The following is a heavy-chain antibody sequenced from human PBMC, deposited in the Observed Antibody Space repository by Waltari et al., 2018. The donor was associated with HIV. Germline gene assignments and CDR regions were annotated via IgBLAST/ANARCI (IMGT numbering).Heavy chain of an antibody. D-gene: IGHD3-10*01. V-gene: IGHV3-23*01. CDR3: AKDLYYYGSGIVFDI. CDR1: GFTFSSYA. CDR2: ISGSGGTT. Sequence: EVQLLESGGGLVQPGGSLRLSCAASGFTFSSYAMSWVRQAPGKGLEWVSAISGSGGTTYYADSVKGRFTISRDNSNNTLYLQMNSLRAEDTAVYYCAKDLYYYGSGIVFDIWGQGTMVTLSS. J-gene: IGHJ3*02.